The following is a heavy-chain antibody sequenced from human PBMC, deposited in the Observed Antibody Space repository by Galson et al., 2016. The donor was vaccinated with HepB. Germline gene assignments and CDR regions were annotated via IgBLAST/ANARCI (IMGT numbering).Heavy chain of an antibody. CDR1: GFSLKTTGMS. D-gene: IGHD6-19*01. Sequence: PALVKPTQTLTLTCTFSGFSLKTTGMSVSWIRQPPGKALEWLALIDWNDDKYYSTSLRTRLTISKVTSKNQVALTMTNMDPVDTGTYYCARSVAVADRNNYYGMDVWGQGTTVAISS. CDR2: IDWNDDK. CDR3: ARSVAVADRNNYYGMDV. V-gene: IGHV2-70*01. J-gene: IGHJ6*02.